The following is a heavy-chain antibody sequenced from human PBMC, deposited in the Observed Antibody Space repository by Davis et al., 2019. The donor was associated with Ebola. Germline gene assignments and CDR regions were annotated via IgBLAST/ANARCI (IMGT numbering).Heavy chain of an antibody. D-gene: IGHD2-15*01. Sequence: MPSETLCLTCTVSGGSISSGDYYWSWIRQPPGKGLEWIGYIYYSGSTYYNPSLKSRVTISVDTSNNQFSLKLSSVTAADAAVYYCARGVRCSGGTCYSNNWFDPWGQGTLVTVSS. CDR2: IYYSGST. V-gene: IGHV4-30-4*01. J-gene: IGHJ5*02. CDR1: GGSISSGDYY. CDR3: ARGVRCSGGTCYSNNWFDP.